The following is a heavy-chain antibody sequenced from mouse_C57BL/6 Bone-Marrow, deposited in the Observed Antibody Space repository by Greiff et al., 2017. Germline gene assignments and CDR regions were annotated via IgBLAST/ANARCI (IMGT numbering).Heavy chain of an antibody. CDR2: ISDGGSYT. J-gene: IGHJ4*01. D-gene: IGHD1-1*01. Sequence: EVQRVESGGGLVKPGGSLKLSCAASGFTFSSYAMSWVRQTPEKRLAWVATISDGGSYTYYPDNVKGRFTISRDKANNNLYLQMSHLKSEDTAMYYCARDYYCSSYNAMDYWGQGTSVTVSS. V-gene: IGHV5-4*01. CDR1: GFTFSSYA. CDR3: ARDYYCSSYNAMDY.